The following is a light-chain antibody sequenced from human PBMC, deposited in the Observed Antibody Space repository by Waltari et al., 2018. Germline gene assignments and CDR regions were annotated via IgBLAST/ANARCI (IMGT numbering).Light chain of an antibody. CDR2: GAS. Sequence: DIVLTQSPGTLSLSPGERATLSCRASQSVTSAYLAWYQQKPGQAPRLLIYGASSRATGIPDRFSVSGSGTDFTLTISRLEPEDFAFYYCQQYGNSPGTFGPGTKVEIE. CDR3: QQYGNSPGT. J-gene: IGKJ3*01. V-gene: IGKV3-20*01. CDR1: QSVTSAY.